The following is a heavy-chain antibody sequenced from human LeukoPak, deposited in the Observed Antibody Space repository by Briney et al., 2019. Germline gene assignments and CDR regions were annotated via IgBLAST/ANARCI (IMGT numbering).Heavy chain of an antibody. CDR2: ISGSGGST. J-gene: IGHJ4*02. Sequence: GGSLRLSCAASGFTFSSYAVSWVRQAPGKGLEGGSAISGSGGSTYYADSVKGRFTISRDNSKNTLYLQMNSLRAEDTAVYYCAKDPRPNYYDSSGYQGPRGYWGQGTLVTVSS. CDR3: AKDPRPNYYDSSGYQGPRGY. CDR1: GFTFSSYA. D-gene: IGHD3-22*01. V-gene: IGHV3-23*01.